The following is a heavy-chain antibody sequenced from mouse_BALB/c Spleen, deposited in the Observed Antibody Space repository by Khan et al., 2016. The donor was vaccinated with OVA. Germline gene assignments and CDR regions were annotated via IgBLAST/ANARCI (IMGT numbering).Heavy chain of an antibody. D-gene: IGHD1-3*01. CDR1: GYTFTSYW. CDR2: IDPYDSET. CDR3: ASGLSGTSVWFAY. V-gene: IGHV1-74*01. J-gene: IGHJ3*01. Sequence: VQLQESGAELVRPGASVKLSCKASGYTFTSYWMNWVKQRPEEGLEWIGRIDPYDSETHYNQKFKDKATMTVDKFSSTAYMQLSSLTSEDSAVYYCASGLSGTSVWFAYWGQGTLVTVSA.